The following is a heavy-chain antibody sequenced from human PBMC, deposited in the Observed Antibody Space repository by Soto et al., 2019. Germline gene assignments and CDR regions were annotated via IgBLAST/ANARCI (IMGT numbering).Heavy chain of an antibody. Sequence: QVQLMQSGAEVKKPGSSVKVSCKASGGTFSTSAISWVRQAPGEGLEWVGGIMPVFATPDYAQKLQGRVTISADESTTTAYLELTSLTTADTAVYYCARDQDRQQLGGNYYYILDVWGQGTAITVSS. J-gene: IGHJ6*02. D-gene: IGHD3-3*02. V-gene: IGHV1-69*12. CDR1: GGTFSTSA. CDR2: IMPVFATP. CDR3: ARDQDRQQLGGNYYYILDV.